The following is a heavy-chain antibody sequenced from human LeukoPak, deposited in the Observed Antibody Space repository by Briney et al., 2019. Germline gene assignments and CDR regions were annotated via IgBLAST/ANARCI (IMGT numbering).Heavy chain of an antibody. Sequence: GASVRVSCTASGYTFTGYYIHWVRQAPEQGLEWMGRINPNSGGTNYAQKFQGTVTMTRDTSINTAYMELSRLTSDDTAVYYCARDRLAAAGPGGWGQGTLVTVSS. J-gene: IGHJ4*02. D-gene: IGHD6-13*01. CDR3: ARDRLAAAGPGG. CDR2: INPNSGGT. V-gene: IGHV1-2*06. CDR1: GYTFTGYY.